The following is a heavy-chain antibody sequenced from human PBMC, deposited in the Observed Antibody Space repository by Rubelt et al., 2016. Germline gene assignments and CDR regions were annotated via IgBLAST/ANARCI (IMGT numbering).Heavy chain of an antibody. D-gene: IGHD3-16*01. V-gene: IGHV5-51*01. CDR2: IHPDDSRI. CDR3: AGHFCYDM. CDR1: GYTFTNYW. Sequence: EVQLVQSGAEVRRPGEPLKISCKASGYTFTNYWIAWVRQMPGKGLEWMGIIHPDDSRIAYSPSFHGQVTFSVDRSGNTVYLQWRSLQASDTGIYYCAGHFCYDMWGQGTPVTVSS. J-gene: IGHJ4*02.